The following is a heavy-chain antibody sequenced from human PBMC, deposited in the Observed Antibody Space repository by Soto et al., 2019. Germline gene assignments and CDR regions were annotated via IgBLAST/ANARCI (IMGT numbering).Heavy chain of an antibody. D-gene: IGHD3-10*02. V-gene: IGHV3-30*18. CDR3: AKDCSYGMDV. CDR1: GFTFSSYG. J-gene: IGHJ6*02. Sequence: GGSLRLSCAASGFTFSSYGMHWVRQAPGKGLEWVAVISYDGSNKYYADSVKGRFTISRDNSKNTLYLQMNSLRAEDTAVYYCAKDCSYGMDVWGQGTTVTVSS. CDR2: ISYDGSNK.